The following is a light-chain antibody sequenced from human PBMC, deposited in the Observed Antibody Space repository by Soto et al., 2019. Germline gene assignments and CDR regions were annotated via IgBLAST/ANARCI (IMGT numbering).Light chain of an antibody. CDR3: QRDVSSPRWT. J-gene: IGKJ1*01. Sequence: EIVLTQSPGTLSLSPGERATLSCRASQSVSSSYLAWYQQKPGQAPRLLIYGASSRATGIPDRFSGSGSGTDFTLTISRLEPEDFAVYYCQRDVSSPRWTCGQGTKVDIK. CDR1: QSVSSSY. V-gene: IGKV3-20*01. CDR2: GAS.